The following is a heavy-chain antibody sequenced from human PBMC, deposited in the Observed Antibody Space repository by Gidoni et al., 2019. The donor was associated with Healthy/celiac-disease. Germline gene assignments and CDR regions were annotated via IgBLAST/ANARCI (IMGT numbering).Heavy chain of an antibody. Sequence: QVQLVASGGGVVQPGRSLRLSCAASGFTFSSYGMHWVSQAPGKGLEWVAVIWYDGSNKYYADSVKGRFTISRDNSKNTLYLQMNSLRAEDTAVYYCARDSRAAALDYWGQGTLVTVSS. J-gene: IGHJ4*02. D-gene: IGHD6-13*01. CDR1: GFTFSSYG. V-gene: IGHV3-33*01. CDR2: IWYDGSNK. CDR3: ARDSRAAALDY.